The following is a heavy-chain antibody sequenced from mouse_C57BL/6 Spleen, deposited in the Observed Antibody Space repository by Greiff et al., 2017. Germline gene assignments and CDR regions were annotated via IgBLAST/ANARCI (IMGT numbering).Heavy chain of an antibody. V-gene: IGHV5-17*01. CDR3: ARPGRQLRLRGFAY. CDR1: GFTFSDYG. D-gene: IGHD3-2*02. J-gene: IGHJ3*01. Sequence: DVQLVESGGGLVKPGGSPKLSCAASGFTFSDYGMHWVRQAPEKGLEWVAYISSGSSTIYYADTVKGRFTISRDNAKNTLFLQMTSLRSEDTAMYYCARPGRQLRLRGFAYWGQGTLVTVSA. CDR2: ISSGSSTI.